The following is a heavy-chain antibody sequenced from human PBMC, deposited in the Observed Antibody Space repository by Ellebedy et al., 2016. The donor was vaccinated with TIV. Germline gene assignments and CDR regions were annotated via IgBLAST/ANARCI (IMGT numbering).Heavy chain of an antibody. Sequence: AASVKVSCKASGYTFTSYGISWVRQAPGQGLEWMGWISAYNGNTNYAQKLQGRVTMTTDTSTSTAYMELRSLRSDDTAVYYCARDPEYSGGWPRFDYWGQGTLVTVSS. CDR3: ARDPEYSGGWPRFDY. CDR1: GYTFTSYG. D-gene: IGHD6-19*01. CDR2: ISAYNGNT. J-gene: IGHJ4*02. V-gene: IGHV1-18*01.